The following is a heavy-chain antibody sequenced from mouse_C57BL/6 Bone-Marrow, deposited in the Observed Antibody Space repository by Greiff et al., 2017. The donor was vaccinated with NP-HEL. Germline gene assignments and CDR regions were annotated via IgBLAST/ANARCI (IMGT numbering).Heavy chain of an antibody. Sequence: VQLKESGAELAKPGASVKLSCKASGYTFTSYWMHWVKQRPGQGLEWIGYINPSSGYTKYNQKFKDKATLTADKSSSTAYMQLSSLTYEDSAVYYCARDYCGRRYYFDYWGQGTTLTVSS. J-gene: IGHJ2*01. CDR3: ARDYCGRRYYFDY. D-gene: IGHD1-1*01. V-gene: IGHV1-7*01. CDR1: GYTFTSYW. CDR2: INPSSGYT.